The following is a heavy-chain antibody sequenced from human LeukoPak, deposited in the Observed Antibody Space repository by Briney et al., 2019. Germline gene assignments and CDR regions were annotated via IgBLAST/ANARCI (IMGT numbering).Heavy chain of an antibody. J-gene: IGHJ4*02. CDR2: ISASNGNT. Sequence: ASVKVSCKASGGTFSSYAISWVRQAPGQGLEWMGWISASNGNTNYAQKVQGRVTMTTDTSTSTAYMELRSLRSDDTAVYYCARVWNYVWGSYRSQYYFDYWGQGTLVTVSS. CDR3: ARVWNYVWGSYRSQYYFDY. CDR1: GGTFSSYA. V-gene: IGHV1-18*01. D-gene: IGHD3-16*02.